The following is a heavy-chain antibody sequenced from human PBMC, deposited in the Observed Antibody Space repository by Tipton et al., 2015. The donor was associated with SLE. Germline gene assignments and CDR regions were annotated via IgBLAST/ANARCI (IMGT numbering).Heavy chain of an antibody. J-gene: IGHJ4*02. D-gene: IGHD3-3*01. V-gene: IGHV4-61*02. CDR3: ASYDSLGY. CDR2: IYTSGCT. Sequence: TLSLTCTVSGGSISSGSYYWSWIRQPAGKGLEWIGRIYTSGCTNYNPSLKSRVTISVDTSKNQFSLKLSSVTAADTAVYYCASYDSLGYWGQGTLVTVSS. CDR1: GGSISSGSYY.